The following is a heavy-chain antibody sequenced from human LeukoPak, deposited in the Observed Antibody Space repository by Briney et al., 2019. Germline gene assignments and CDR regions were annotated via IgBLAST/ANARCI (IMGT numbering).Heavy chain of an antibody. J-gene: IGHJ6*04. Sequence: GGSLRLSCAVSGFTFSNAWMSWVRQAPGKGLEWVGRIKSKTDGGTTDYAAPVKGRFTISRDDSKNTLYLQMNSLKTEDTAVYYCTTEPVGDYNYGMDVWGKGTTVTVSS. CDR3: TTEPVGDYNYGMDV. CDR1: GFTFSNAW. D-gene: IGHD2-2*01. CDR2: IKSKTDGGTT. V-gene: IGHV3-15*01.